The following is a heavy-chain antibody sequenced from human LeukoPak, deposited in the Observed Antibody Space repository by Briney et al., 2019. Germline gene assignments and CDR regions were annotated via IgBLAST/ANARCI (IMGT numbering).Heavy chain of an antibody. CDR2: IIPSFETA. Sequence: SVKVSCKASGGTFSNYAISWMRQAPGQGPEWMGGIIPSFETANYAQKFEGRVNITADESTNIAYIELRSLRSEDAAVYCAKGGYWSGGTCYIRGFDPWGQGTLVTVSS. V-gene: IGHV1-69*01. D-gene: IGHD2-15*01. J-gene: IGHJ5*02. CDR3: KGGYWSGGTCYIRGFDP. CDR1: GGTFSNYA.